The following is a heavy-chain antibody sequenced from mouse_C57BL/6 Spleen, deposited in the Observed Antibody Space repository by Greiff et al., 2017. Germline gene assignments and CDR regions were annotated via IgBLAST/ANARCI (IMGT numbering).Heavy chain of an antibody. CDR2: IDPSDSET. V-gene: IGHV1-52*01. D-gene: IGHD1-1*01. Sequence: QVQLKQPGAELVRPGSSVKLSCKASGYTFTSYWMHWVKQRPIQGLEWIGNIDPSDSETHYNQKFKDKATLTVDKSSSTAYMQLSSLTSEDSAVYYCAKGTAGRDAMDYWGQGTSVTVSS. CDR3: AKGTAGRDAMDY. CDR1: GYTFTSYW. J-gene: IGHJ4*01.